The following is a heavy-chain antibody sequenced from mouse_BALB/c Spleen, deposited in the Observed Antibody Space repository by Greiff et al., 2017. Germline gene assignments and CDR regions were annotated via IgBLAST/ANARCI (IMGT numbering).Heavy chain of an antibody. CDR1: GFSLTSYG. J-gene: IGHJ4*01. D-gene: IGHD1-1*01. Sequence: QVQLKQSGPGLVAPSQSLSITCTVSGFSLTSYGVHWVSQPPGKGLEWLGVIWAGGSTNYNSAHMSRLSISKDNSKSQVFLKMNSLQTDDTAMYSCASDRGYYGSSSYYYAMDYWGQGTSVTVSS. CDR3: ASDRGYYGSSSYYYAMDY. V-gene: IGHV2-9*02. CDR2: IWAGGST.